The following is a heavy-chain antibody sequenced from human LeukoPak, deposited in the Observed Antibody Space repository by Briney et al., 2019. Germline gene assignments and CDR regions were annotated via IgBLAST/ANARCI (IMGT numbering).Heavy chain of an antibody. D-gene: IGHD3-9*01. Sequence: PGGSLRLPCAASGFTFSSYGMHWVRQAPGKGLEWVAVISYDGSNKYYADSVKGRFTISRDNSKNTLYLQMNSLRAEDTAVYYCATRGLERYFDWFPFFLNHGMDVWGQGTMVTVSS. J-gene: IGHJ6*02. CDR2: ISYDGSNK. V-gene: IGHV3-30*03. CDR3: ATRGLERYFDWFPFFLNHGMDV. CDR1: GFTFSSYG.